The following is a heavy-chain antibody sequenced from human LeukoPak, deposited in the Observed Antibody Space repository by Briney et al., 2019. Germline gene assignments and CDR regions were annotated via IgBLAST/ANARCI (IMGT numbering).Heavy chain of an antibody. CDR2: ISPDGSVK. J-gene: IGHJ4*02. D-gene: IGHD7-27*01. Sequence: SGGSLRLSCAASGFSFTSSWMTWVRQAPGKGLEWVANISPDGSVKNHVASVKGRLTISRDNAKTTLYLQMNSLSAEDTAVYYCARDLNWGDFGYWGQGTLVTVSS. CDR3: ARDLNWGDFGY. CDR1: GFSFTSSW. V-gene: IGHV3-7*01.